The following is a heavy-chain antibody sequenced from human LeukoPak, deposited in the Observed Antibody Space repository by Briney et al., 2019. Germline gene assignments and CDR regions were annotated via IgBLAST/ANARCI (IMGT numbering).Heavy chain of an antibody. CDR3: ARDQVRWYLGGQYNWFDP. CDR1: GFTFSSYS. Sequence: GGSLRLSCAASGFTFSSYSMNWVRQAPGKGLEWISSISSSSSYIYYADSVKGRSTISRDNAKNSLYLQMNSLRAEDAAVYYCARDQVRWYLGGQYNWFDPWGQGTLVTVSS. D-gene: IGHD6-13*01. V-gene: IGHV3-21*01. CDR2: ISSSSSYI. J-gene: IGHJ5*02.